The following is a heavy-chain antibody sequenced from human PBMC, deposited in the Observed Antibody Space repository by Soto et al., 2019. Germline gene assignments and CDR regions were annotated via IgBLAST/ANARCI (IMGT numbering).Heavy chain of an antibody. D-gene: IGHD1-26*01. J-gene: IGHJ4*02. CDR3: VTSIVGAARYFDY. CDR1: AGTFSSYT. V-gene: IGHV1-69*02. CDR2: IIPILGIA. Sequence: QVQLVQSGAEVKKPGSSVKVSCKASAGTFSSYTISWVRQAPGQGLEWMGRIIPILGIANYAQKFQGRVTITAHKSTGPAYMELSNLGSEDTVVYYCVTSIVGAARYFDYWGQRALVTVSS.